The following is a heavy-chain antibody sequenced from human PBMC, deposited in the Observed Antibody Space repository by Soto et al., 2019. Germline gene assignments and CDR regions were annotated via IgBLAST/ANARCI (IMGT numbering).Heavy chain of an antibody. CDR3: ARGYYGSGSYYVDP. Sequence: SETLSLTCTVSGGSISSYYWSWIRQPPGKGLEWIGYIYYSGSTNYNPSLKSRVTISVDTSKNQFSLKLSSAPAADTDVYYCARGYYGSGSYYVDPWGQGTLVTVS. D-gene: IGHD3-10*01. J-gene: IGHJ5*02. CDR1: GGSISSYY. V-gene: IGHV4-59*01. CDR2: IYYSGST.